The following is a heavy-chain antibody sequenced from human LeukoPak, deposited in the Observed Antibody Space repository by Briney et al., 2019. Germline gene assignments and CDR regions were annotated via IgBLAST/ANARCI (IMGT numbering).Heavy chain of an antibody. V-gene: IGHV7-4-1*02. CDR2: INTYTGNP. CDR3: AILAGISDFDI. Sequence: ASVKVSCKASGYTFTSYAMNWVRQAPGQGLEWMGWINTYTGNPTYAQGFTGRFVLSLDTSVSTAYLQISSLKAEDTALYYCAILAGISDFDIWGQGTMVTVSS. D-gene: IGHD3-3*01. CDR1: GYTFTSYA. J-gene: IGHJ3*02.